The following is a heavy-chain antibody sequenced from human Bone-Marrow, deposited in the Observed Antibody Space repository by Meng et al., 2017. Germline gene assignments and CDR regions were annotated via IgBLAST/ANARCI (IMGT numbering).Heavy chain of an antibody. J-gene: IGHJ4*02. CDR1: GVSFTDDW. Sequence: VQRVESGGGSVKPGGSLGSSCVGSGVSFTDDWMSWVRQAPGKGLEWVGRIETKSEGGTADYAAPVKGRFSISRDDSKNSLYLQMNTLISEDTGVYFCATGAAAADHWGQGTLVTVSS. CDR2: IETKSEGGTA. CDR3: ATGAAAADH. D-gene: IGHD6-13*01. V-gene: IGHV3-15*04.